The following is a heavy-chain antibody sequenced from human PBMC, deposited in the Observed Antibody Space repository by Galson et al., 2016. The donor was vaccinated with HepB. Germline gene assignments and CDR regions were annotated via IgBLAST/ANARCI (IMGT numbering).Heavy chain of an antibody. Sequence: SETLSLTCTVSGDSFSSTNYYWAWIRQSPGKGLEWIGNVHSSGSTYYTPSLKSRVMISIDTSKNQFSLKLRSVTAADTATYYCAGRLVFKPIDFWGHGSLVTVSS. CDR3: AGRLVFKPIDF. D-gene: IGHD4-11*01. J-gene: IGHJ4*01. CDR2: VHSSGST. V-gene: IGHV4-39*01. CDR1: GDSFSSTNYY.